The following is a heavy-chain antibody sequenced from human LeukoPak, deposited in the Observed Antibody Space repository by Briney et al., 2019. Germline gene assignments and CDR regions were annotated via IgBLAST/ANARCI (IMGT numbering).Heavy chain of an antibody. Sequence: SETLSLTCTVSGGSISSSTYYWAWIRQPPGKGLEWIGSIYYSGSTYYNPSLKSRVTISVDTSKNQFSLKLSSVTAADTAVYYCARTAAGTLSTFDYWGQGTLVTVSS. CDR2: IYYSGST. V-gene: IGHV4-39*01. J-gene: IGHJ4*02. CDR1: GGSISSSTYY. D-gene: IGHD6-13*01. CDR3: ARTAAGTLSTFDY.